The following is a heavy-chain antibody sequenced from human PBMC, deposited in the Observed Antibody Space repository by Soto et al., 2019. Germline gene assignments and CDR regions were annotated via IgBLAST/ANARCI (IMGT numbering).Heavy chain of an antibody. CDR1: GFTFSNYA. J-gene: IGHJ4*02. CDR3: AKQQMGVIRALDY. D-gene: IGHD1-26*01. Sequence: GGSLRLSCAASGFTFSNYAMSWIRQAPGKGLEWVSTIRETGNTYYADSVRGRFATSRDNSENTLYLQMSSLGAEDTAVYYCAKQQMGVIRALDYWGQGTLVTVSS. CDR2: IRETGNT. V-gene: IGHV3-23*01.